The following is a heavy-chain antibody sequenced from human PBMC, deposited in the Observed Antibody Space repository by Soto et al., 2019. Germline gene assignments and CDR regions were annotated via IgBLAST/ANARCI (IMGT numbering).Heavy chain of an antibody. CDR2: IYPGDSDT. CDR1: GYSFTSYW. J-gene: IGHJ6*02. V-gene: IGHV5-51*01. Sequence: ESLKISCKGSGYSFTSYWIGWVRQMPGKGLEWMGIIYPGDSDTRYSPSFQGQVTISADKSISTAYLQWSSLKASDTAMYYCAKVDYGGNSGYYYYGMDVWGQGTTVTVSS. CDR3: AKVDYGGNSGYYYYGMDV. D-gene: IGHD4-17*01.